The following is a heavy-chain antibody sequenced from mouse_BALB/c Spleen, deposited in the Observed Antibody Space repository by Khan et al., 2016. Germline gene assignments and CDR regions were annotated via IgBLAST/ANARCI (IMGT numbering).Heavy chain of an antibody. V-gene: IGHV14-3*02. CDR1: GFNIKDTY. D-gene: IGHD2-13*01. Sequence: EVQLQESGAELVKPGASVKLSCTASGFNIKDTYLHWVKQRPEQGLEWIGRIDPANGNTKYDPKFQGKATVTADTSSNTAYLQLSGLTSEDTAVYYCARDYGDYGYWYFDGWGAGTTVTVSS. CDR3: ARDYGDYGYWYFDG. CDR2: IDPANGNT. J-gene: IGHJ1*01.